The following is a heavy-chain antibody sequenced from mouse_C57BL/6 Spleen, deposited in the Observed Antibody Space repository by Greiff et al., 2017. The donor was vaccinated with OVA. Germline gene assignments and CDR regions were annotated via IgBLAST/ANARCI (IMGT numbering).Heavy chain of an antibody. CDR2: IDPSDSYT. CDR3: ARYILSSSGFAY. CDR1: GYTFTSYW. J-gene: IGHJ3*01. Sequence: QVQLKQPGAELVKPGASVKLSCKASGYTFTSYWMQWVKQRPGQGLEWIGEIDPSDSYTNYNQKFKGKATLTVDTSSSTAYMQLSSLTSEDSAVYYCARYILSSSGFAYWGQGTLVTVSA. D-gene: IGHD1-1*01. V-gene: IGHV1-50*01.